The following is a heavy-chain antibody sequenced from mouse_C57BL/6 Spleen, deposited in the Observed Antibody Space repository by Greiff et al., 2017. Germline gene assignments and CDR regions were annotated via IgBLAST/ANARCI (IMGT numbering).Heavy chain of an antibody. V-gene: IGHV5-4*01. J-gene: IGHJ1*03. D-gene: IGHD1-1*01. CDR2: ISDGGSYT. Sequence: DVMLVESGGGLVKPGGSLKLSCAASGFTFSSYAMSWVRQTPEKRLEWVATISDGGSYTYYPDNVKGRFTISRDNAKNNLYLQMSHLKSEDTAMYYCAREGNFTTVVYWYFDVWGTGTTVTVSS. CDR3: AREGNFTTVVYWYFDV. CDR1: GFTFSSYA.